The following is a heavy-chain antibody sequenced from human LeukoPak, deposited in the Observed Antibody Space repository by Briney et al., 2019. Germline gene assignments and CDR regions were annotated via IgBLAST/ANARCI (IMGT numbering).Heavy chain of an antibody. D-gene: IGHD3-16*02. CDR1: GYTFTGYY. CDR2: INPNSGGT. CDR3: ARLNYDYVWGSYRPHIDY. V-gene: IGHV1-2*02. Sequence: ASVKVSCKASGYTFTGYYMHWVRQAPGQGLEWMGWINPNSGGTNYAQKFQGRVTMTRDTSISTAYMELSSLRSEDTAVYYCARLNYDYVWGSYRPHIDYWGQGTLVTVSS. J-gene: IGHJ4*02.